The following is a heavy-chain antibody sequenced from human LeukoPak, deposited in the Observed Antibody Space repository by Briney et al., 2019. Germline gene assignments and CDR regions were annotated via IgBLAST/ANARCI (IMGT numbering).Heavy chain of an antibody. CDR2: ISWNSGSI. CDR3: AKGGPTMAAAGSSGEFYGMDV. CDR1: GFTFDDYA. J-gene: IGHJ6*02. V-gene: IGHV3-9*01. Sequence: PGRSLRLSCAASGFTFDDYAMHWVRQAPGKGLEWVSGISWNSGSIGYADSVKGRFTISRDNAKNSLYLRMNSLRAEDTALYYCAKGGPTMAAAGSSGEFYGMDVWGQGTTVTVSS. D-gene: IGHD6-13*01.